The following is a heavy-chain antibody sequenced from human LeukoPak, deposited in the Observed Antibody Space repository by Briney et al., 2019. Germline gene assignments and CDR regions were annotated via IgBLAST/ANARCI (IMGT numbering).Heavy chain of an antibody. Sequence: GGSLRLSCAASGFTFSSYSMNWVRQAPGKGLEWVSSISSSSSYIYYADSVKGRFTISRDNAKNSLYLQMNSLRAEDTAVYFCARYSGNPTSFEYWGQGSLVTVS. CDR1: GFTFSSYS. V-gene: IGHV3-21*01. D-gene: IGHD4-23*01. CDR2: ISSSSSYI. CDR3: ARYSGNPTSFEY. J-gene: IGHJ4*02.